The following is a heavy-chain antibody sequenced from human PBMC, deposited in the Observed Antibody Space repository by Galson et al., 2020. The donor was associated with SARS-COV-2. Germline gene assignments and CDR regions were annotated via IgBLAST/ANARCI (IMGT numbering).Heavy chain of an antibody. D-gene: IGHD4-4*01. CDR1: GFTFSDYY. J-gene: IGHJ5*02. V-gene: IGHV3-11*06. Sequence: GESLKISCAAPGFTFSDYYMSWFPQAPAKGLACVPYISSTTPYTPHADSVKGRFTVSRDNAKNSLYLQMNSLRAEDTAVYYCAREGHALITTSWFDPWGQGTLVTVSS. CDR3: AREGHALITTSWFDP. CDR2: ISSTTPYT.